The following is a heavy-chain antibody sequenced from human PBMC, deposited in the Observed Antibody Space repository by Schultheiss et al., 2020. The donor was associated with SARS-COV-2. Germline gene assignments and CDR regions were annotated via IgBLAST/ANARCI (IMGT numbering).Heavy chain of an antibody. V-gene: IGHV3-23*01. CDR3: AKEGSYCSSTSCSYYFDY. J-gene: IGHJ4*02. CDR1: GFTFSSYA. Sequence: GGSLRLSCAASGFTFSSYAMSWVRQAPGKGLEWVSAISGSGGSTYYADSVKGRFTISRDNSKNTLYLQMNSLRAEDTAVYYCAKEGSYCSSTSCSYYFDYWGQGTLVTVSS. D-gene: IGHD2-2*01. CDR2: ISGSGGST.